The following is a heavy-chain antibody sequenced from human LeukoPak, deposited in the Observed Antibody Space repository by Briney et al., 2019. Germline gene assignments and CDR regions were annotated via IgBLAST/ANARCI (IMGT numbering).Heavy chain of an antibody. D-gene: IGHD3-22*01. CDR1: GGSFSGYY. Sequence: SETLSLTCAVYGGSFSGYYWSWIRQPPGKGLEWIGEINHSGSTNYNPSLKSRVTISVDTSKNQFSLKLSSVTAADTAVYYCARGLGGTGGYSSGYYHYYYYYDMDVWGKGTTVTVSS. CDR3: ARGLGGTGGYSSGYYHYYYYYDMDV. J-gene: IGHJ6*03. CDR2: INHSGST. V-gene: IGHV4-34*01.